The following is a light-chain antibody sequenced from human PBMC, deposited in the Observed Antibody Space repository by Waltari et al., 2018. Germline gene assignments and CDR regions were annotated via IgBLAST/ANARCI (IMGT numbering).Light chain of an antibody. CDR1: QSISNY. J-gene: IGKJ2*01. CDR2: VAS. Sequence: DIQMTQSPSSLSASVGDRVTITCRASQSISNYLNWYQLKPGKAPKVLIYVASTLQSGVPSRFSGSGSGTDFTLTIGNLQPEDFATYYCQQSQRVPYTFGQGTKLEI. CDR3: QQSQRVPYT. V-gene: IGKV1-39*01.